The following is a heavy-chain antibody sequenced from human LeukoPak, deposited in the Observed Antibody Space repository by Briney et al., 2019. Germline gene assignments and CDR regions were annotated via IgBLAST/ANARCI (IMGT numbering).Heavy chain of an antibody. D-gene: IGHD6-13*01. CDR2: INHSGST. Sequence: PLETLSLTCAVYGGSFSGYYWSWIRQPPGKGLEWIGEINHSGSTNYNPSLKSRVTISVDTSKNQFSLKLSSVTAADTAVYYCARYSSSWYYFDYWGQGTLVTVSS. CDR1: GGSFSGYY. J-gene: IGHJ4*02. CDR3: ARYSSSWYYFDY. V-gene: IGHV4-34*01.